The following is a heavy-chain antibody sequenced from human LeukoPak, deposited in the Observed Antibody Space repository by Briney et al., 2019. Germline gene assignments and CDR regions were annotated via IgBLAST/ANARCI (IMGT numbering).Heavy chain of an antibody. V-gene: IGHV4-59*01. D-gene: IGHD5-24*01. CDR3: ARSEMGGYTCDH. Sequence: SETLSLTCTVSGGSISNFHWSWIRQPPGKGLEYIGYINYSGSTNYNPSLKSRVTISVDRSKNQFSLKVSSVTAADTAVYYCARSEMGGYTCDHWGQGTLVSVSS. CDR2: INYSGST. J-gene: IGHJ4*02. CDR1: GGSISNFH.